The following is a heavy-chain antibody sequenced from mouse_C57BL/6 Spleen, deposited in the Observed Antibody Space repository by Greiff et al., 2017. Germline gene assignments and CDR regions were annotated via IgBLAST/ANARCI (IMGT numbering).Heavy chain of an antibody. D-gene: IGHD2-5*01. J-gene: IGHJ4*01. CDR3: ARQGIYYSNYEGHYAMDY. Sequence: VQLKESGGDLVKPGGSLKLSCAASGFTFSSYGMSWVRQTPDKRLEWVATISSGGSYTYYPDSVKGRFTISRDNAKNTLYLQMSSLKSEDTAMYYWARQGIYYSNYEGHYAMDYWGQGTSVTVSS. CDR2: ISSGGSYT. CDR1: GFTFSSYG. V-gene: IGHV5-6*01.